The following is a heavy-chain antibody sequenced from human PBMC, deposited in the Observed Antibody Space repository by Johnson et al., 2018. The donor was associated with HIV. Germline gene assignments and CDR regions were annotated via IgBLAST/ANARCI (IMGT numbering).Heavy chain of an antibody. D-gene: IGHD1-26*01. Sequence: MQLVESGGGLVQPGGSLRLSCAASGFTFSSYWMSWVRQAPGKGLEWVANIKQAGSEKYYVDSVKGRFTIARDNAKNSMYLQMNSLRAEDTAVYYCARDQGLIVTDAFDVWGQGTMVTVSS. CDR3: ARDQGLIVTDAFDV. J-gene: IGHJ3*01. CDR2: IKQAGSEK. CDR1: GFTFSSYW. V-gene: IGHV3-7*01.